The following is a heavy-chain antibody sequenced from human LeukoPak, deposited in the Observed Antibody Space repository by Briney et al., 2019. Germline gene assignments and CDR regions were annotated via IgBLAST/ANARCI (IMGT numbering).Heavy chain of an antibody. CDR3: ARLRLARGYYFDY. Sequence: SETLSLTRTVSGGSISSSSYYWGWIRQPPGKGLEWIGSIYYSGSTYYNPSLKSRVTISVDTSKNQFSLKLSSVTAADTAVYYCARLRLARGYYFDYWGQGTLVTVSS. CDR1: GGSISSSSYY. D-gene: IGHD6-25*01. V-gene: IGHV4-39*01. CDR2: IYYSGST. J-gene: IGHJ4*02.